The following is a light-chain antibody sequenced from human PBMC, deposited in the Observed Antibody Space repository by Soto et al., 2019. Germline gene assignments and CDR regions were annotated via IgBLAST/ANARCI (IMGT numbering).Light chain of an antibody. CDR1: RDIGTW. CDR3: HRNETYPLA. V-gene: IGKV1-5*03. Sequence: TQMTQSPSTLAASVGDSVSITCRASRDIGTWLAWFPQKPGRAPNLLIYRASTLARGVTSRFSGSGSGTEFTLTIISLHHDDFATYGCHRNETYPLAFGGGTKVDI. CDR2: RAS. J-gene: IGKJ4*01.